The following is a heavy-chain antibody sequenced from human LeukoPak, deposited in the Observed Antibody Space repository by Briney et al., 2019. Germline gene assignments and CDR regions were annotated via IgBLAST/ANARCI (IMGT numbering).Heavy chain of an antibody. CDR2: IKQGGSEK. Sequence: GGSLRLSCAASVFTFSIYWMSWVRQAPGKGLEGVANIKQGGSEKYYVDSVKGRFTISRDNAKNSLYLQMKSLRAEDTAVYYCARVSVLLWFGELSPDAFDIWGQGTMVTVSS. J-gene: IGHJ3*02. CDR1: VFTFSIYW. V-gene: IGHV3-7*01. CDR3: ARVSVLLWFGELSPDAFDI. D-gene: IGHD3-10*01.